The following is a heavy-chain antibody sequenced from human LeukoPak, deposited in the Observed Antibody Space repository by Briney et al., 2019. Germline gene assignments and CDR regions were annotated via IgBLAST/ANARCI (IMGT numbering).Heavy chain of an antibody. V-gene: IGHV3-30*02. Sequence: GGSLRLSCAASGFTFRIYGMHWVRQAPGKGLEWVTFIQYDGSNKYYADSVKGRFTVSRDNAKNTLYLQMSSLRAEDTAVYYCAEDYGGNLGQGTLVTVSS. D-gene: IGHD4-23*01. CDR3: AEDYGGN. CDR2: IQYDGSNK. CDR1: GFTFRIYG. J-gene: IGHJ4*02.